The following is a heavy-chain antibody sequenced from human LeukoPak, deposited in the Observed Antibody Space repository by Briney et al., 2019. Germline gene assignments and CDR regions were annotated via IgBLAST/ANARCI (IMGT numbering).Heavy chain of an antibody. D-gene: IGHD6-19*01. CDR2: INPNSGNT. V-gene: IGHV1-8*03. CDR3: ARAPSWGGLSSGSYYFDY. J-gene: IGHJ4*02. Sequence: ASVKVSCKASGYTFTNYDINWVRQATGQGLEWMGWINPNSGNTGYAQQFQGRVTITRNPSISTAYMELSSLRSDDTAVYYCARAPSWGGLSSGSYYFDYWGQGTLVTVSS. CDR1: GYTFTNYD.